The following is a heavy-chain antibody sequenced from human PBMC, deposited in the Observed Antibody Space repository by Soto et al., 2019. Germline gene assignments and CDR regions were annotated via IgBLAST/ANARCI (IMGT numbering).Heavy chain of an antibody. CDR1: GGSFSSDAYL. CDR3: AIYSVITHEALA. CDR2: IYYSGKT. V-gene: IGHV4-31*11. Sequence: SETLSVTCAVYGGSFSSDAYLWRWVRQNPGKGLEWIGYIYYSGKTYFKPSLRSRLAISMNTSKNHFSLKLNSMTAADTAVYYCAIYSVITHEALAWRQGTLDTVSS. J-gene: IGHJ3*01. D-gene: IGHD4-17*01.